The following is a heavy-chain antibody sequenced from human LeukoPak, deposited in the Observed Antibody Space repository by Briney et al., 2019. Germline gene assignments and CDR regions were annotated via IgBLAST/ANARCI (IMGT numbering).Heavy chain of an antibody. Sequence: ASVKVSCKASGYTFSGYYMNWVRQAPGQGPEWMGWINPNTGGTNYAQKFQGRVRMTRDTSIRTAYMELSRLRFDDTAVYYCARYRILTGSNWVDAFDIWGLGTVVTVSS. D-gene: IGHD3-9*01. V-gene: IGHV1-2*02. J-gene: IGHJ3*02. CDR1: GYTFSGYY. CDR3: ARYRILTGSNWVDAFDI. CDR2: INPNTGGT.